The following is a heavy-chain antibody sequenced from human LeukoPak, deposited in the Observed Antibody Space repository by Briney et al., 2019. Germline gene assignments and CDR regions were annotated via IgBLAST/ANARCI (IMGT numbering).Heavy chain of an antibody. CDR3: ARHRGPQYYYGLDV. CDR2: IYYSGST. J-gene: IGHJ6*02. V-gene: IGHV4-39*01. Sequence: SETPSLTCTVSGGSISSSSYYWGWFRQPPGKGLEWIGSIYYSGSTYYNPSLKSRVTISVDTSKNQFSLKLSSVTAADTAVYYCARHRGPQYYYGLDVWGQGTTVTVSS. CDR1: GGSISSSSYY. D-gene: IGHD3-10*01.